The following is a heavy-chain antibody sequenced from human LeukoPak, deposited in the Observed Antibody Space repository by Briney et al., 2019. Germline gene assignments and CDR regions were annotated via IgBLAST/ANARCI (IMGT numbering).Heavy chain of an antibody. CDR2: ISYSGST. D-gene: IGHD3-22*01. CDR3: VRHGSDYSFDY. V-gene: IGHV4-59*08. CDR1: GGSISSYY. J-gene: IGHJ4*02. Sequence: PSETLSLTCTVSGGSISSYYWSWIRQPPGKGLEWIGYISYSGSTNYNPSLKSRVTISVDTSKNQFSLKLRSVTAADTAVYYCVRHGSDYSFDYWGQGTLVTVSS.